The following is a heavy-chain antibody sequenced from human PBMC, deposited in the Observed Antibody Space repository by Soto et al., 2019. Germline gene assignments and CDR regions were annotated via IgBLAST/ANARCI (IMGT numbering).Heavy chain of an antibody. J-gene: IGHJ4*02. D-gene: IGHD6-13*01. CDR3: AKTLNPRYSSSWYLDY. CDR2: ISYDGSNK. V-gene: IGHV3-30*18. Sequence: PGGSLRLSCAASGFTFSSYGMHWVRQAPGKGLEWVAVISYDGSNKYYADSVKGRFTISRDNSKNTLYLQMNSLRAEDTAVYYCAKTLNPRYSSSWYLDYWGQGTLVTVSS. CDR1: GFTFSSYG.